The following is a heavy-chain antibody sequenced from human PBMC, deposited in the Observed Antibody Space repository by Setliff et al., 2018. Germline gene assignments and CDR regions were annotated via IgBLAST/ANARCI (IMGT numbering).Heavy chain of an antibody. CDR3: ARAAPASSGYQYGLDV. Sequence: PSETLSLTCSVYGESFSNNYWSWIRQPPGKGLEWIGESNHSGSTSYHPSLKSRLTMSVDTSKNQFSLKLTSVTAADTAVYYCARAAPASSGYQYGLDVWGQGTTVTVSS. J-gene: IGHJ6*02. CDR1: GESFSNNY. D-gene: IGHD6-19*01. V-gene: IGHV4-34*01. CDR2: SNHSGST.